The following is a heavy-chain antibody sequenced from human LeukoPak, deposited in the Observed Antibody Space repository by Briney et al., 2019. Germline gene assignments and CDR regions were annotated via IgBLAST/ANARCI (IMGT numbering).Heavy chain of an antibody. CDR1: GYSFTSYW. J-gene: IGHJ4*02. D-gene: IGHD4-17*01. CDR2: IYPGDSDT. CDR3: ARDKDDDYTGTIDY. V-gene: IGHV5-51*07. Sequence: GESPKISCKGSGYSFTSYWIGWVHQMPRKGLEWIGIIYPGDSDTRYSPSFQGQVTISADKSISTAYLQWSSPKASDAAMYYCARDKDDDYTGTIDYWGTGTLVTVSS.